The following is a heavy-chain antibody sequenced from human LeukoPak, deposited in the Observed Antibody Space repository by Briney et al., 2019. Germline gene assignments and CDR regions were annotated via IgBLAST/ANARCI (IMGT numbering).Heavy chain of an antibody. V-gene: IGHV1-2*02. CDR2: INPNSGDT. CDR1: GYTFTGFY. Sequence: ASVKVSCKASGYTFTGFYMHWVRQAPGQGLEWMGWINPNSGDTNYAQKFQGRVTMTRDTSISTAYMELSRLRSDDTAVYYCARGGSGSYLYAFDIWGQGTMVTVSS. CDR3: ARGGSGSYLYAFDI. D-gene: IGHD1-26*01. J-gene: IGHJ3*02.